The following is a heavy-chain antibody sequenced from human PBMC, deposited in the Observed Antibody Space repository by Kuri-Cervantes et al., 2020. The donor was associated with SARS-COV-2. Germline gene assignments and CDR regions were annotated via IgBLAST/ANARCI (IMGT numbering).Heavy chain of an antibody. D-gene: IGHD3-3*01. CDR3: ARGDDITIFGVVIKGGTDY. CDR2: INHSGST. Sequence: GSLRLSCAVYGGSFSGYYWSWIRQPPGKGLEWIGEINHSGSTNYNPSLKSRVTISVDTSKNQFSLKLSSVTAADTAVYYCARGDDITIFGVVIKGGTDYWGQGTLVTVSS. V-gene: IGHV4-34*01. CDR1: GGSFSGYY. J-gene: IGHJ4*02.